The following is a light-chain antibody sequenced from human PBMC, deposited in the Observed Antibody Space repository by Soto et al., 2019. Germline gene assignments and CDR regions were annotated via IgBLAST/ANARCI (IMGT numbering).Light chain of an antibody. Sequence: QSVLTQPASVSGSPGQSITIACAGTSSDVGNFNLVSWYQHHPGKAPKLMIFEVSKRPSGVSNRYSGSKSGNTASLTISGLQAEDEADYYCCSYAGNKINYVFGTGTKVTVL. J-gene: IGLJ1*01. CDR3: CSYAGNKINYV. CDR1: SSDVGNFNL. CDR2: EVS. V-gene: IGLV2-23*02.